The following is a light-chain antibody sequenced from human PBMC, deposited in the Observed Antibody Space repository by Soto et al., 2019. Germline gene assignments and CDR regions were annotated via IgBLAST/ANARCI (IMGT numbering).Light chain of an antibody. V-gene: IGLV1-51*01. J-gene: IGLJ7*01. CDR1: SSNIANNY. CDR3: RTWDSSLSAGV. CDR2: DNN. Sequence: QSVLTQPPSVSAAPGQKVTISCSGSSSNIANNYVSWYQHLPGTAPKLLIYDNNKRPSGIPDRFSGSKSGTSATLGITGLQTGDEADYYCRTWDSSLSAGVFGGGTQLTVL.